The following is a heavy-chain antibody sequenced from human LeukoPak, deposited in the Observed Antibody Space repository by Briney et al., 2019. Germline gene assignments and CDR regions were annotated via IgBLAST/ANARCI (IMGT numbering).Heavy chain of an antibody. J-gene: IGHJ4*02. CDR1: GDSISSYY. D-gene: IGHD5-18*01. Sequence: SETLSLTCSVSGDSISSYYWSWIRQPPGKGLEWIGSIYYSGTTNYNPSLKSRVTISVDTSKNQFSLKLSSVTATDTAVYYCASTESGYSNYWGQGTLVTVSS. CDR2: IYYSGTT. CDR3: ASTESGYSNY. V-gene: IGHV4-59*08.